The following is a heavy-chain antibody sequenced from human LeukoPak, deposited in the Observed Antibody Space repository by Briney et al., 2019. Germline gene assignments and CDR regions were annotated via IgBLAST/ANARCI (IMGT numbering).Heavy chain of an antibody. J-gene: IGHJ5*02. CDR3: ARSPVPTYYYGSGSPNWFDP. D-gene: IGHD3-10*01. CDR2: INHSGST. CDR1: GGSFSGYY. V-gene: IGHV4-34*01. Sequence: PSETLSLTCAVYGGSFSGYYWSWIRQPPGKGLEWIGEINHSGSTNYNPSLKSRVTISVDTSKNQFSLKLSSVTAADTAVYYCARSPVPTYYYGSGSPNWFDPWGQGTLVTVSS.